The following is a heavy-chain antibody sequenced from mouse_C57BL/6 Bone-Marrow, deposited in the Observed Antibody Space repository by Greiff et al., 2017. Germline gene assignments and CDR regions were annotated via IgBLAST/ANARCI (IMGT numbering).Heavy chain of an antibody. CDR2: IHPNSGST. Sequence: QVQLQQPGAELVKPGASVKLSCKASGYTFTSYWMPWVKQRPGQGLEWIGMIHPNSGSTNYNEKFKSKATLTVDQSSSTAYMQLSSLTSEDSAVYYCARSHYDYDWFAYWGQGTLVTVSA. D-gene: IGHD2-4*01. CDR3: ARSHYDYDWFAY. J-gene: IGHJ3*01. V-gene: IGHV1-64*01. CDR1: GYTFTSYW.